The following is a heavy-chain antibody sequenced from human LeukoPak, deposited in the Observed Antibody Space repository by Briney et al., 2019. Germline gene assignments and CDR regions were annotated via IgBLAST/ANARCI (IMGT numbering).Heavy chain of an antibody. CDR1: GFIFSNYA. D-gene: IGHD5-18*01. CDR3: ARDIQNVDTTMALDY. V-gene: IGHV3-30*04. J-gene: IGHJ4*02. CDR2: ILFDGSNK. Sequence: PGGCLRLSCAASGFIFSNYAMHSVRLAPGKGLGWVAVILFDGSNKYYADSVNGRFTISRDNSKNTLYVQMNSLRAEDTAMYYCARDIQNVDTTMALDYWGKGNLVTVSS.